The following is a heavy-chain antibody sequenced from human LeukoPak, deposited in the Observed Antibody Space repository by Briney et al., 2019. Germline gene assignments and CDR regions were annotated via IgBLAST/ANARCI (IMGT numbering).Heavy chain of an antibody. CDR1: GGSISSSNW. V-gene: IGHV4-4*02. D-gene: IGHD6-13*01. CDR2: IYHSGST. J-gene: IGHJ4*02. Sequence: SETLSLTCAVSGGSISSSNWWSWVRPPPGKGLEWIGEIYHSGSTNYNPSLKSRVTISVDKSKNQFSLKLSSVTAADTAVYYCARDFAAGTGYFDYWGQGTLVTVSS. CDR3: ARDFAAGTGYFDY.